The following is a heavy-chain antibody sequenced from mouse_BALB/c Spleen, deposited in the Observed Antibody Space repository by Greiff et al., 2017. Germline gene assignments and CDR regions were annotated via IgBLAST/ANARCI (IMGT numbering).Heavy chain of an antibody. CDR3: TRDGYGKDYFDY. CDR1: GYTFTSYW. Sequence: VHVKQSGTVLARPGASVKMSCKASGYTFTSYWMHWVKQRPGQGLEWIGAIYPGNSDTSYNQKFKGKAKLTAVTSTSTAYMELSSLTNEDSAVYYCTRDGYGKDYFDYWGQGTTLTVSS. V-gene: IGHV1-5*01. J-gene: IGHJ2*01. D-gene: IGHD2-1*01. CDR2: IYPGNSDT.